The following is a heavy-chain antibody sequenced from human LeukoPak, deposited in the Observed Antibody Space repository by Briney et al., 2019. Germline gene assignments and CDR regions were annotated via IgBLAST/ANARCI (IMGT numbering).Heavy chain of an antibody. CDR3: AKGGQYQLLPYYYYGMDV. V-gene: IGHV3-30*18. CDR2: ISYDGSNK. D-gene: IGHD2-2*01. J-gene: IGHJ6*02. CDR1: GFTFSSYG. Sequence: GGSLRLSCAASGFTFSSYGRHWVRQAPGKGLEWVAVISYDGSNKYYADSVKGRFTISRDNSKNTLYLQMNSLRAEDTAVYYCAKGGQYQLLPYYYYGMDVWGQGTTVTVSS.